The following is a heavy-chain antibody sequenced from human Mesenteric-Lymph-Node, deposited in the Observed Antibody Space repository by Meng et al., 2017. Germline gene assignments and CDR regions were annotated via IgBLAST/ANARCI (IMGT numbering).Heavy chain of an antibody. CDR3: ATLGYCSGGSCYD. Sequence: GGSLRLSCPASGFTFSSYEMNWVRQAPGKGLEWVSYISNSGTTISYADSVKGRFTISRDNAKNSLYLQMNSLRAEDTAVYYCATLGYCSGGSCYDWGQGTLVTVSS. CDR1: GFTFSSYE. CDR2: ISNSGTTI. V-gene: IGHV3-48*03. D-gene: IGHD2-15*01. J-gene: IGHJ4*02.